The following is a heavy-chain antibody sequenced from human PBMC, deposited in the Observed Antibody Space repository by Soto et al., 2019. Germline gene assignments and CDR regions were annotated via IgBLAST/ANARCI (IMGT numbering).Heavy chain of an antibody. Sequence: SETLSLTCTVSGGSISSYYWSWIRQPPGKGLEWIGYIYYAGTTTYNPSLKNRVTISLDTPKNHFSLKMDSVTAADTAVYYCTRLGGFYQALDSWGQGVLVTVSS. CDR3: TRLGGFYQALDS. CDR2: IYYAGTT. CDR1: GGSISSYY. J-gene: IGHJ4*02. D-gene: IGHD3-22*01. V-gene: IGHV4-59*08.